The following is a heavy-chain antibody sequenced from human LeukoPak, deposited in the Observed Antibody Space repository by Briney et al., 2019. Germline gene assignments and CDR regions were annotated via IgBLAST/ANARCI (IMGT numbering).Heavy chain of an antibody. Sequence: PSETLSLTCTVSGGSISSHYWSWIRQPPGKGLEWIGEINHSGSTNYNPSLKSRVTISVDTSKNQFSLKLSSVTAADTAVYYCARTYYDFWSGYYTKWYFDLWGRGTLVTVFS. CDR2: INHSGST. CDR1: GGSISSHY. D-gene: IGHD3-3*01. J-gene: IGHJ2*01. V-gene: IGHV4-34*01. CDR3: ARTYYDFWSGYYTKWYFDL.